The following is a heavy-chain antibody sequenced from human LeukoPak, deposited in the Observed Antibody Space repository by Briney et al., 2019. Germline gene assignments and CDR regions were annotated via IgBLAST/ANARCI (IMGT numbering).Heavy chain of an antibody. CDR1: GFSFNSYA. Sequence: GGSLRLSCVGSGFSFNSYAMSWVRQAPGKGLEWVSGISGSEDRTHYADSVKGRFTISRDHSKNTVFLQMNSLRVDDTAVYYCSKTYRADPWGQGTPVSVSS. CDR2: ISGSEDRT. V-gene: IGHV3-23*01. J-gene: IGHJ5*02. D-gene: IGHD3-16*02. CDR3: SKTYRADP.